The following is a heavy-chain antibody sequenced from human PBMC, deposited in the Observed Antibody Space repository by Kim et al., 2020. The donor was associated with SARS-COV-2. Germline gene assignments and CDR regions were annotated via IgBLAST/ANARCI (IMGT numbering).Heavy chain of an antibody. V-gene: IGHV4-30-2*04. D-gene: IGHD3-16*01. CDR2: YNSGST. Sequence: YNSGSTYYNPSHKSRVTISVDTSKNQFSLKLGSVTAADTAVYYCARGIGYWGQGTLVTVSS. CDR3: ARGIGY. J-gene: IGHJ4*02.